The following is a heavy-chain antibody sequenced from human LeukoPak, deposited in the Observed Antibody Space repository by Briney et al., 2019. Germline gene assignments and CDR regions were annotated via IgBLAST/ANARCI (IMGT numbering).Heavy chain of an antibody. D-gene: IGHD3-10*01. CDR3: ARGGSGSFYYYYYGMDV. CDR1: GFTFSTFA. Sequence: PGGSLRLSCATSGFTFSTFAMAWVRQAPGKGLEWVANIKQDGSEKYYVDSVKGRFTISRDNAKNSLYLQMNSLRAEDTAVYYCARGGSGSFYYYYYGMDVWGQGTTVTVSS. J-gene: IGHJ6*02. V-gene: IGHV3-7*04. CDR2: IKQDGSEK.